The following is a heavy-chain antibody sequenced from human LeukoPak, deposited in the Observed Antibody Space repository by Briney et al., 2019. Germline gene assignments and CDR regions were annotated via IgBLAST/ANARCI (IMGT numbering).Heavy chain of an antibody. V-gene: IGHV4-34*01. CDR1: GGSFSGYS. CDR3: ARGKDGYNYFDY. D-gene: IGHD5-24*01. J-gene: IGHJ4*02. Sequence: SETLSLTCAVYGGSFSGYSWYWIRQPPVKGLEWIGEINHSGGTNYNPSLKSRVTISVDTSKKQFSLKLSSVTAADTAVYYCARGKDGYNYFDYWGQGTLVTVSS. CDR2: INHSGGT.